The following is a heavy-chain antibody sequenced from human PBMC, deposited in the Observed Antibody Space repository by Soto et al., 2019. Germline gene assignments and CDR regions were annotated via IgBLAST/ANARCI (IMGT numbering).Heavy chain of an antibody. V-gene: IGHV4-34*01. Sequence: PSETLSLTCAVYGGSFSGYYWSWIRQPPGKGLEWIGEINHSGSTNYNPSLKSRVTISVDKSKNQFSLKLSSVTAADTAVYYCARRLLWFGDPPYYYGMDVWGQGTTVTISS. D-gene: IGHD3-10*01. CDR3: ARRLLWFGDPPYYYGMDV. CDR1: GGSFSGYY. CDR2: INHSGST. J-gene: IGHJ6*02.